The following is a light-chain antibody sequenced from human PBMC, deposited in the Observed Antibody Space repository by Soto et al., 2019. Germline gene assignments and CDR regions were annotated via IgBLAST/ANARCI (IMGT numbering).Light chain of an antibody. V-gene: IGLV2-11*01. Sequence: QSVLTQPRSVSGSPGLSVTISCTGTSSDVGGYNYVSWYQQHPGKAPKLVIYDVSKRPSGVPDRFSGSKSGNTASLTISGLQAEDEADYYCCSYAGNSLWVFGGGTKVTVL. CDR1: SSDVGGYNY. CDR2: DVS. CDR3: CSYAGNSLWV. J-gene: IGLJ3*02.